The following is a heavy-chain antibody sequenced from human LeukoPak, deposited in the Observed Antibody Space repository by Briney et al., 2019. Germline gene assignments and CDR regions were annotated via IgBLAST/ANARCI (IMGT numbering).Heavy chain of an antibody. Sequence: ASVKVSCKASGYTFTSYYMHWVRQAPGQGLEWMGIINPSGGSTSYAQKFQGRVTMTRDMSTSTVYRELSSLRSEDTAVYYCASQYSSGWYGVSWGQGTLVTVSS. D-gene: IGHD6-19*01. J-gene: IGHJ4*02. CDR1: GYTFTSYY. CDR2: INPSGGST. V-gene: IGHV1-46*01. CDR3: ASQYSSGWYGVS.